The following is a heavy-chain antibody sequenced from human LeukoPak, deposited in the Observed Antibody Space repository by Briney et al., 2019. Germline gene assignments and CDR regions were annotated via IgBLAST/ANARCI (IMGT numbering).Heavy chain of an antibody. CDR1: GGSISSGGYY. CDR2: IYYSGST. Sequence: SETLSLTCTVSGGSISSGGYYWSWIRQHPGKGLEWIGYIYYSGSTYYNPSLKSRVTISVDTSKNQFSLKLNSVTAADTAVYYCARTATRWVTKAPSNWFDPWGQGTLVTVSS. J-gene: IGHJ5*02. CDR3: ARTATRWVTKAPSNWFDP. V-gene: IGHV4-31*03. D-gene: IGHD4-17*01.